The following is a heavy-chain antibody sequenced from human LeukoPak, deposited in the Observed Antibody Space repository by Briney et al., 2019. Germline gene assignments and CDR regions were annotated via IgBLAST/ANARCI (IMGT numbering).Heavy chain of an antibody. CDR1: GGSMSPYY. J-gene: IGHJ4*02. CDR2: IPYSGST. V-gene: IGHV4-59*01. Sequence: SETLSLTCTVSGGSMSPYYWSWIRQPPGKGLEWIGYIPYSGSTDYNPSLKSRVTISVDTSKNQFSLRLTSVTAADTAVYFCARGSYFASGSYYLLLDNWGQGTLVTVSS. CDR3: ARGSYFASGSYYLLLDN. D-gene: IGHD3-10*01.